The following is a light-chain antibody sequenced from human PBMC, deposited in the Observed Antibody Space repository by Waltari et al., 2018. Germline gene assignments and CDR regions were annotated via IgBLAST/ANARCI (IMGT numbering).Light chain of an antibody. CDR3: MQALQTPLT. CDR2: LGS. Sequence: DIVMTQSPLSLPVTPGEPASISCRSSQSLLHSNGYNYLDWYLQKPGQSPQLLIYLGSNRAAGVPDRLSGSGSGTDLTLKISRGEAEDVGVYYCMQALQTPLTFGGGTKVEIK. J-gene: IGKJ4*01. CDR1: QSLLHSNGYNY. V-gene: IGKV2-28*01.